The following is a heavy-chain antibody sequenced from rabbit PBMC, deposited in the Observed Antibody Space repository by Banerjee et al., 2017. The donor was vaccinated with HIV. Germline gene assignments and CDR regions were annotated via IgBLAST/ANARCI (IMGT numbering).Heavy chain of an antibody. CDR2: ISTGGTT. J-gene: IGHJ6*01. CDR3: ARRNGGYVAYGYAYYGIDL. V-gene: IGHV1S47*01. Sequence: QEQLKETGGGLVQPGGSLTLSFKASGFDLSSNAMSWVRQAPGKGLEWFGTISTGGTTDCASWVDGRFTIASGNAPSTVDLQMIRLAAADTATYFCARRNGGYVAYGYAYYGIDLWGPGDLVTVS. D-gene: IGHD6-1*01. CDR1: GFDLSSNA.